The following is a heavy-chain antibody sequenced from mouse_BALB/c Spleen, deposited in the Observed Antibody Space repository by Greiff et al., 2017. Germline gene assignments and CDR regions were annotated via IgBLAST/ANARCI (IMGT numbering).Heavy chain of an antibody. CDR2: ISSGGST. V-gene: IGHV5-6-5*01. J-gene: IGHJ4*01. CDR1: GFTFSSYA. D-gene: IGHD1-2*01. Sequence: DVKLVESGGGLVKPGGSLKLSCAASGFTFSSYAMSWVRQTPEKRLEWVASISSGGSTYYPDSVKGRFTISRDNARNILYLQMSSLRSEDTAMYYCARGRRGITTALYYAMDYWGQGTSVTVSS. CDR3: ARGRRGITTALYYAMDY.